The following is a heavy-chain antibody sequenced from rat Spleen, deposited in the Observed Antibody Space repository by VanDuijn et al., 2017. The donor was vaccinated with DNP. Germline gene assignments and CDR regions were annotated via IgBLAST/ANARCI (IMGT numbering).Heavy chain of an antibody. V-gene: IGHV3-1*01. CDR2: ITYSGDT. D-gene: IGHD4-1*01. CDR1: GYSITSHY. CDR3: VRWVRALDY. Sequence: EVQLQESGPGLVKPSQSLSLTCSVTGYSITSHYWGWVRKFPGNKMEWVGHITYSGDTSYNPSLRSRISITRDTSKNQFFLQLNSVTTEDTATYYCVRWVRALDYWGQGVMVTVSS. J-gene: IGHJ2*01.